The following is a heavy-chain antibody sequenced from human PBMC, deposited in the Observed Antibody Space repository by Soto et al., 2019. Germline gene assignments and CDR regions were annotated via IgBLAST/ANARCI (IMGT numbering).Heavy chain of an antibody. CDR3: ARAAHCSSTSCYSWFDP. D-gene: IGHD2-2*02. V-gene: IGHV1-69*01. J-gene: IGHJ5*02. CDR2: IIPIFGTA. Sequence: QVQLVQSGAEVKKPGSSVKVSCKASGGTFSSYAISWVRQAPGQGLEWMGGIIPIFGTANYAQKFQGRVTITADESTSTAYMELSSPRSEDTAVYYCARAAHCSSTSCYSWFDPWGQGTLVTVSS. CDR1: GGTFSSYA.